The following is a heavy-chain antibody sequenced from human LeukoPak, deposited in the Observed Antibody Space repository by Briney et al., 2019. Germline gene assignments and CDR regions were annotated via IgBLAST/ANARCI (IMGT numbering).Heavy chain of an antibody. CDR2: INHSGST. D-gene: IGHD3-10*01. CDR1: GGSFSGYY. CDR3: ARGWGYYGSGRTPHYFDY. V-gene: IGHV4-34*01. Sequence: SETLSLTCAVYGGSFSGYYWSWIRQPPGKGLEWIGEINHSGSTNYNPSLKSRVTISVDTSENQFSLKLSSVTAADAAVYYCARGWGYYGSGRTPHYFDYWGQGTLVTVSS. J-gene: IGHJ4*02.